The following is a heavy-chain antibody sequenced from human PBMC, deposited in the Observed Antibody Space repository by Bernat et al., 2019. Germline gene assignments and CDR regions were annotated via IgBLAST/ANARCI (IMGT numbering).Heavy chain of an antibody. Sequence: QVQLQESGPGLVKPSETLSLTCTVSGGSISSYYWSWIRQPPGKGLEWIGYIYYSGSTNYNPSLKSRVTISVDTSKNQFSLKLSSVTAADTAVYYCARLPPSYYDSSRRAFDIWGQGTMVTVSS. V-gene: IGHV4-59*08. CDR1: GGSISSYY. CDR2: IYYSGST. J-gene: IGHJ3*02. CDR3: ARLPPSYYDSSRRAFDI. D-gene: IGHD3-22*01.